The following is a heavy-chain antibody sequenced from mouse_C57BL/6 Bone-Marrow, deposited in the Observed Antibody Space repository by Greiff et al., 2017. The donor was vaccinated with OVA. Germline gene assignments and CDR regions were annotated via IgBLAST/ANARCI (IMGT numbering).Heavy chain of an antibody. V-gene: IGHV5-4*03. CDR3: ARAFLLRGFAY. J-gene: IGHJ3*01. D-gene: IGHD1-1*01. Sequence: DVKLVESGGGLVKPGGSLKLSCAASGFTFSSYAMSWVRQTPEKRLEWVATISDGGSYTYYPDNVKGRFTISRDNAKNNLYLQMSHLKSEDTAMYYCARAFLLRGFAYWGQGTLVTVSA. CDR2: ISDGGSYT. CDR1: GFTFSSYA.